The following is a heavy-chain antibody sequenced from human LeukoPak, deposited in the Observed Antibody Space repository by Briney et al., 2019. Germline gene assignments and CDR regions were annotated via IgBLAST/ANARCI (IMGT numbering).Heavy chain of an antibody. V-gene: IGHV1-69*13. Sequence: SVKVSCKASGGTFSSYAISWVRQAPGQGLEWMGGIIPVFGTANYAQKFQGRVTITADESTSTAYMELSSLRSEDTAVYYCAREGIAVAGQIDYWGQGALVTVSS. CDR2: IIPVFGTA. CDR1: GGTFSSYA. J-gene: IGHJ4*02. CDR3: AREGIAVAGQIDY. D-gene: IGHD6-19*01.